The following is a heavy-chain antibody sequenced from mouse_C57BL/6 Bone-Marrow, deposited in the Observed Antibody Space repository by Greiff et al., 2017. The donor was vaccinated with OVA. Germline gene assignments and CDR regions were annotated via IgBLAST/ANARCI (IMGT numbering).Heavy chain of an antibody. J-gene: IGHJ4*01. CDR1: GYTFPGYW. V-gene: IGHV1-9*01. Sequence: QVQLQQSGAELMKPGASVTLSCKATGYTFPGYWIEWVKQRPGHGLEWIGELLPGSGSTNYNEKFKGKATFTADTSSNPAYMQLSSLTTEDSAIYYCARRVYDGYFLYAMDYWGQGTSVTVSS. D-gene: IGHD2-3*01. CDR3: ARRVYDGYFLYAMDY. CDR2: LLPGSGST.